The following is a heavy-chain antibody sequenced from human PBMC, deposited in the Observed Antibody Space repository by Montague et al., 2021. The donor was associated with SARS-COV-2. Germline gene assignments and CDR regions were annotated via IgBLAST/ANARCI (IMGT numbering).Heavy chain of an antibody. CDR2: IYSGGST. V-gene: IGHV3-66*01. D-gene: IGHD6-19*01. CDR3: ARGYSSGWSYYFDY. CDR1: GFTVSSNY. Sequence: SRSLSWAASGFTVSSNYMSWVRQAPGKGLEWVSVIYSGGSTYYADSVKGRFTISRDNSKNTLYLQMNSLRAEDTAVYYCARGYSSGWSYYFDYWGQGTLVTVSS. J-gene: IGHJ4*02.